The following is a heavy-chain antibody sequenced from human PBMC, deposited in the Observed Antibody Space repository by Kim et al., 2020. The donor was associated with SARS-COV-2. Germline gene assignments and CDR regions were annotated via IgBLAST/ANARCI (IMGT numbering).Heavy chain of an antibody. Sequence: SETLSLTCAVYGGSFSGYYWSWIRQPPGKGLEWIGEINHSESTNYNPSLKSRVTISVDTSKNQFSLKLSSVTAADTAVYYCARRYSRTRDIDYWGQGTLVTVSS. J-gene: IGHJ4*02. V-gene: IGHV4-34*01. CDR1: GGSFSGYY. CDR2: INHSEST. D-gene: IGHD6-13*01. CDR3: ARRYSRTRDIDY.